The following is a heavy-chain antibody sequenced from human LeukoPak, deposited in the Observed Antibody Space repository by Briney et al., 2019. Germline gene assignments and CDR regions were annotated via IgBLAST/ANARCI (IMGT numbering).Heavy chain of an antibody. CDR2: IYYSGST. V-gene: IGHV4-39*07. CDR3: ARAYSPPQWSPFDY. J-gene: IGHJ4*02. CDR1: GGSISSGSYY. D-gene: IGHD6-13*01. Sequence: PSETLSLTCTVSGGSISSGSYYWGWIRQPPGNGLEWIGSIYYSGSTYYKPSLKSRVTISLDTSKNQFSLKLSSVTAADTAVYYCARAYSPPQWSPFDYWGQGTLVTVSS.